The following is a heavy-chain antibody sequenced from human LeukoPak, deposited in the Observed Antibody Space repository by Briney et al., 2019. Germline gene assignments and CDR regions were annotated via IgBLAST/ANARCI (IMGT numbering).Heavy chain of an antibody. D-gene: IGHD6-13*01. CDR1: GGSISSGDYY. CDR2: IYYSGST. V-gene: IGHV4-30-4*08. CDR3: ARAHIQQLVGWFDP. Sequence: SQTLSLTCTVSGGSISSGDYYWSWIRQPPGKGLEWIGYIYYSGSTYYNPSLKSRVTISVDTSKNQFSLKLSSVTAAVTAVYYCARAHIQQLVGWFDPWGQGTLVTVSS. J-gene: IGHJ5*02.